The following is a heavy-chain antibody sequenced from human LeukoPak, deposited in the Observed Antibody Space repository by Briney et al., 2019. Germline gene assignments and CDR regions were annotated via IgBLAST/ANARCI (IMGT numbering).Heavy chain of an antibody. CDR1: GFTFSNYA. V-gene: IGHV3-23*01. CDR2: VSGSGANT. J-gene: IGHJ6*02. CDR3: AKARDIVVVPAAMCALDV. D-gene: IGHD2-2*01. Sequence: PGGSLRLSCAATGFTFSNYAMNWVRQAPEKGLEWFSAVSGSGANTYYVDSVRGRFTISRDNSKNTLYLQLNSLTAEDAAVYYCAKARDIVVVPAAMCALDVWGQGTTVTVSS.